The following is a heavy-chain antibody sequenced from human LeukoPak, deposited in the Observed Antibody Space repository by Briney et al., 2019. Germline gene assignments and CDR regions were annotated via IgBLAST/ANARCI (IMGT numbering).Heavy chain of an antibody. CDR2: IGIAGDT. J-gene: IGHJ3*02. CDR1: GFTFSSYD. D-gene: IGHD5/OR15-5a*01. Sequence: GGSLRLSCAASGFTFSSYDMHWVRHAPGRGLEWVSAIGIAGDTYYPDSVKGRFTISRENPKNSMYLQMNSLKDGDTAVYYCIRGGIQVSGIDAFDIWGQGTMVTVSS. CDR3: IRGGIQVSGIDAFDI. V-gene: IGHV3-13*01.